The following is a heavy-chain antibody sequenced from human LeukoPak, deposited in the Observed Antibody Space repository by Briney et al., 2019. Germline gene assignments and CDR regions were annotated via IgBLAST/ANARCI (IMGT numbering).Heavy chain of an antibody. CDR1: GFSFSSYS. V-gene: IGHV3-21*01. CDR3: ARDIPRGSGYYFDY. Sequence: GGSLRLSCAASGFSFSSYSMNWVRQALGKGLEWVSSVSSSSSYISYADSVKGRFTISRDNAKKSLCLQMNSLRAEGTAVYYCARDIPRGSGYYFDYWGQGTLVTVSS. CDR2: VSSSSSYI. J-gene: IGHJ4*02. D-gene: IGHD3-22*01.